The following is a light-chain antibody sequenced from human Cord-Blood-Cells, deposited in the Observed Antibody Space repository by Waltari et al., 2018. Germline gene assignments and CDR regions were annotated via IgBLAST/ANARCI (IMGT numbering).Light chain of an antibody. Sequence: EIVLTQSPATLSLSPGERATLSCRASQSVSSSYLAWYQQKPGQAPRLLIYGASSRATGIPDRFSGSGSGTDFTLTISRLEPEDFAVYYCQQYGSSLYTVGQGTKLEIK. CDR1: QSVSSSY. J-gene: IGKJ2*01. V-gene: IGKV3-20*01. CDR3: QQYGSSLYT. CDR2: GAS.